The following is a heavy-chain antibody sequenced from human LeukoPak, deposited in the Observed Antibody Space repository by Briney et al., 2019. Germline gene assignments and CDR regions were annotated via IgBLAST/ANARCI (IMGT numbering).Heavy chain of an antibody. CDR1: GFTLTTYG. V-gene: IGHV3-30*02. CDR3: AQGDGTYYDFWSGSFVDY. Sequence: GGSLRLSCAASGFTLTTYGVHWVRQAPGQGLEWVAFMPSDGNNKQYADSVKGRFTISRDNSNNTLYLQMNSLRADDTAIYYCAQGDGTYYDFWSGSFVDYWGQGTLVTVSS. CDR2: MPSDGNNK. D-gene: IGHD3-3*01. J-gene: IGHJ4*02.